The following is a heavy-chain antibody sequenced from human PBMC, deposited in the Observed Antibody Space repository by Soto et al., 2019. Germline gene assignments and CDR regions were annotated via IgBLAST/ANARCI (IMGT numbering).Heavy chain of an antibody. CDR3: ARDTVTTSIYMDV. CDR2: IYYSGST. J-gene: IGHJ6*03. CDR1: GGSISSGGYY. V-gene: IGHV4-31*03. D-gene: IGHD4-17*01. Sequence: QVQLQESGPGLVKPSQTLSLTCTVSGGSISSGGYYWSWIRQHPGKGLEWIGYIYYSGSTYYNPSLTSRVTIAVDTSKNQFSLKLSSVTAADTDVYYCARDTVTTSIYMDVWGKGTTVTVSS.